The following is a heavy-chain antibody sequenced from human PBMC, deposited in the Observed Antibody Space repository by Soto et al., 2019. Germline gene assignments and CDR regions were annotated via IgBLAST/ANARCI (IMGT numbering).Heavy chain of an antibody. CDR1: GFTFSSYT. CDR2: ISSSGGST. V-gene: IGHV3-23*01. Sequence: EVQLLESGGGLVQPGGSLRLSCAASGFTFSSYTMSWVRQGPGKGLEWVSGISSSGGSTVYADSVKGRFTISRDNLKNTLYLQMNSLRSEDTAVYYCAKYWGDYWGQGTPVTVSS. CDR3: AKYWGDY. D-gene: IGHD7-27*01. J-gene: IGHJ4*02.